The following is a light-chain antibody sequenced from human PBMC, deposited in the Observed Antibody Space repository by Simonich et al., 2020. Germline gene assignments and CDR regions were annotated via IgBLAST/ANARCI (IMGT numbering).Light chain of an antibody. J-gene: IGLJ3*02. Sequence: SYELTQPSSVSGSPGQTARITFSGDVLAKKYARWFQQKPGKSPVLGCYKESERPSGIPERCSGSSSGTTVTLTISGAQVEDEADYYCYSAADNNWVFGGGTKLTVL. V-gene: IGLV3-27*01. CDR2: KES. CDR3: YSAADNNWV. CDR1: VLAKKY.